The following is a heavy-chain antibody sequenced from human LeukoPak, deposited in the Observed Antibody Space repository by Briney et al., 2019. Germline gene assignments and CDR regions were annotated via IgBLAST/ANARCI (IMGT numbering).Heavy chain of an antibody. CDR3: ARGTVTQDWYFDL. D-gene: IGHD4-17*01. Sequence: KSGGSLRPSCAASGFTFSSYSMNWVRQAPGKGLEWVSYISSSSSYIYYADSVKGRFTISRDNAKNSLYLQMNSLRAEDTAVYYCARGTVTQDWYFDLWGRGTLVTVSS. J-gene: IGHJ2*01. V-gene: IGHV3-21*01. CDR2: ISSSSSYI. CDR1: GFTFSSYS.